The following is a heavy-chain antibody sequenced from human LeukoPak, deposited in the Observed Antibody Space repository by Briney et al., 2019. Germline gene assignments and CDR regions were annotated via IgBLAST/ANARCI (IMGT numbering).Heavy chain of an antibody. CDR2: IYSGGST. CDR3: AKDQNYYDSSGYYEKAGY. Sequence: GGSLRLSCAASGFTVSSNYMSWVRQAPGKGLEWVSVIYSGGSTYYADSVKGRFTISRDNSKNTLYLQMNSLRAEDTAVYYCAKDQNYYDSSGYYEKAGYWGQGTLVTVSS. V-gene: IGHV3-53*01. D-gene: IGHD3-22*01. CDR1: GFTVSSNY. J-gene: IGHJ4*02.